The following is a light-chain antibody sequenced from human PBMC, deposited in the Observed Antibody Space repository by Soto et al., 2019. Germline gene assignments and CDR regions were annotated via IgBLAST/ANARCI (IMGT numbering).Light chain of an antibody. Sequence: EFVLTQSPGTLSLSPGESATLSCRASQTVRNNYLAWYQQKPGQAPRLLIYDASSRATGIPARFSGGGSGTDFTLTISRLVPEDFAVYYCQQFSSYSFTFGGGIKVEMK. J-gene: IGKJ4*01. CDR3: QQFSSYSFT. V-gene: IGKV3-20*01. CDR2: DAS. CDR1: QTVRNNY.